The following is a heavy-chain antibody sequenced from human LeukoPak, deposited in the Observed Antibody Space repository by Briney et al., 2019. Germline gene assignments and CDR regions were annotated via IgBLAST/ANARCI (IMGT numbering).Heavy chain of an antibody. CDR3: ARDHNYAFDY. J-gene: IGHJ4*02. CDR2: IRDSSSTI. V-gene: IGHV3-48*01. Sequence: SGGSLRLSCAASGFPFSDYSMNWVRQAPGKGLEWISYIRDSSSTISYAGSVRGRFTISRDNAKNSLYLQMNSLRGEDTAVYYCARDHNYAFDYWGQGTLVTVSS. CDR1: GFPFSDYS. D-gene: IGHD5-18*01.